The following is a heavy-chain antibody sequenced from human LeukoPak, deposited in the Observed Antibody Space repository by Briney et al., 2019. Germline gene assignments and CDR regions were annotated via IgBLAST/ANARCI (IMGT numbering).Heavy chain of an antibody. J-gene: IGHJ4*02. V-gene: IGHV4-61*02. D-gene: IGHD6-13*01. Sequence: SETLSLTCTVSGGSISSGSHYWSWIRQPAGKGLEWIGRIYTSGSTNYNPSLKSRVTISVDTSKNQFSLKLSSVTAADTAVYYCARERWQDIAAAIDFDSWGQGTLVTVSS. CDR2: IYTSGST. CDR1: GGSISSGSHY. CDR3: ARERWQDIAAAIDFDS.